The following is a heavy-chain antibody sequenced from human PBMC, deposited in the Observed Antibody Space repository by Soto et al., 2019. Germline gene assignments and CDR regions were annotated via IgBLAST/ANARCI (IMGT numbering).Heavy chain of an antibody. CDR1: GYTFSNYG. J-gene: IGHJ4*02. Sequence: GASVKVSCKASGYTFSNYGLSWVRQAPGQGLEWMGWISDYNGNTHYAQKFQGRLIMTTDTSTRTAYVELRNLTSDDTAVYFCARRHGLDIDAYYWGQGILVTVSS. D-gene: IGHD3-10*01. V-gene: IGHV1-18*01. CDR3: ARRHGLDIDAYY. CDR2: ISDYNGNT.